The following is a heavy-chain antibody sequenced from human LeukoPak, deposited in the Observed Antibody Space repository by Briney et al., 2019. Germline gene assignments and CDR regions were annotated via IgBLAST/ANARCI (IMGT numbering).Heavy chain of an antibody. Sequence: QPGRSLGLSCAASGFTFSSYGMHWVRQAPGKGLEWVADISYDGSNKYYADSVKGRFTISRDNSKNTLYLQMNSLRAEDTAVYYCSAWSRSYYFDYWGQGTLVTVSS. J-gene: IGHJ4*02. CDR1: GFTFSSYG. CDR2: ISYDGSNK. V-gene: IGHV3-30*03. D-gene: IGHD2-8*02. CDR3: SAWSRSYYFDY.